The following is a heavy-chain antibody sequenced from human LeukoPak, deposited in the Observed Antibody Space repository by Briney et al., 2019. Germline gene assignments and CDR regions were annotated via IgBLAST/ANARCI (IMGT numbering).Heavy chain of an antibody. V-gene: IGHV3-53*01. CDR3: ARELREHGVFDI. CDR1: GFTLSSYA. Sequence: PGGSLRLSCAASGFTLSSYAMSWVRQAPGKGLEWVSEIYSDGSTYYAASVKGRFSISRDNSKNMVYLQMYGLRGEDMAVYYCARELREHGVFDIWGQGTMVTVSS. CDR2: IYSDGST. D-gene: IGHD1-26*01. J-gene: IGHJ3*02.